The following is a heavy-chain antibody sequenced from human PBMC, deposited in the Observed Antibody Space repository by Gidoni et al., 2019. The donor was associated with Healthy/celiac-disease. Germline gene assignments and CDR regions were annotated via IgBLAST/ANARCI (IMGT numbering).Heavy chain of an antibody. CDR2: SYTSGST. CDR1: GGSISSGSYY. D-gene: IGHD2-21*02. J-gene: IGHJ6*02. CDR3: ARDSDCGGDCPSGMDV. V-gene: IGHV4-61*02. Sequence: QVQLQESGPGLVKPSQTLSLTCTVSGGSISSGSYYWSWIRQHAGKGLEWIGRSYTSGSTNYNPSLNSRVTISVDTSKNQFSLKLSSVTAADTAVYYCARDSDCGGDCPSGMDVWGQGTTVTVS.